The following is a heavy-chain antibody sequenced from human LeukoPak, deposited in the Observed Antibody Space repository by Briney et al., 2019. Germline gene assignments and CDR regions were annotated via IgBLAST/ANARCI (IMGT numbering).Heavy chain of an antibody. CDR1: TDSISSYY. J-gene: IGHJ5*02. Sequence: KPSETLSLTCTVSTDSISSYYWSWIRQPPGKGLEWIGCIYYRGTTNYNPSLKSRVTISVDTSKNQFSLKLNSVTAADTAVYYCARDVTCRGGSCYSRWFDPWGQGTLDTVSS. V-gene: IGHV4-59*01. CDR2: IYYRGTT. D-gene: IGHD2-15*01. CDR3: ARDVTCRGGSCYSRWFDP.